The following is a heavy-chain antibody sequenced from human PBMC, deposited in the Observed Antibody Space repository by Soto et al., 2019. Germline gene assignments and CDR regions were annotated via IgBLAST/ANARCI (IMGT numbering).Heavy chain of an antibody. J-gene: IGHJ4*02. D-gene: IGHD3-22*01. Sequence: SETLSLTCTVSGGSICSYYWSWIRPSPGKGLEWIGYIYHSGSTNYNPSLKSRVTISVDTSKNQFSLKLSSVTAADTAVYYCARVKQYYYDSSDYYPFDYWGQGTLVTVSS. CDR2: IYHSGST. V-gene: IGHV4-59*01. CDR1: GGSICSYY. CDR3: ARVKQYYYDSSDYYPFDY.